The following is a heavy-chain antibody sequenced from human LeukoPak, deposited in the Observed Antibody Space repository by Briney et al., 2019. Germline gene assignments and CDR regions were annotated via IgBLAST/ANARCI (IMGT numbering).Heavy chain of an antibody. D-gene: IGHD3-10*01. J-gene: IGHJ5*02. V-gene: IGHV5-51*01. CDR1: GYSFTSYW. CDR3: ARHAYNYYYGSGSYPSWFDP. CDR2: IYPGDSDT. Sequence: GESLKISCKGSGYSFTSYWIGWVRQMPGKGLEWMGIIYPGDSDTRYSPSFQGQATISADKSISTAHLQWSSLKASDTAMYYCARHAYNYYYGSGSYPSWFDPWGQGTLVTVSS.